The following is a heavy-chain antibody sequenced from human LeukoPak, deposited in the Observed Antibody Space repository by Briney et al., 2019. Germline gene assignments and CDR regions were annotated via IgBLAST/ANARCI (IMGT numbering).Heavy chain of an antibody. CDR1: GGTFSSYA. CDR2: IIPIFGTA. J-gene: IGHJ4*01. CDR3: ATESRNLTTVTTGYFDN. Sequence: SVKVSCKASGGTFSSYAISWVRQAPGQGLEWMGRIIPIFGTANYAQKFQGRVTITTDESTSTAYMELSSLRSEDTAVYYCATESRNLTTVTTGYFDNWGQGTMVTVSS. V-gene: IGHV1-69*05. D-gene: IGHD4-17*01.